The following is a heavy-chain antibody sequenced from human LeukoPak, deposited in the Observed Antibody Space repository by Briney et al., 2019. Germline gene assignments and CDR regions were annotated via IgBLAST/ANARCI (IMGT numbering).Heavy chain of an antibody. J-gene: IGHJ3*02. V-gene: IGHV1-8*02. CDR2: MNTNSGNI. Sequence: ASVKVSCTASGYTFTSYDMNWVRQATGQGLEWMGWMNTNSGNIGYAQTFQGRVTITTDESTSTVYMELSSLRAEDTAVYYCAVGGPGHAFDIWGQGTMVTVSS. CDR3: AVGGPGHAFDI. CDR1: GYTFTSYD.